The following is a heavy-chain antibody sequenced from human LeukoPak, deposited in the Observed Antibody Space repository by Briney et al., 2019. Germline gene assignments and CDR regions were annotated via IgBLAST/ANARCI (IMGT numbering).Heavy chain of an antibody. CDR1: GFTFSSYA. CDR3: ARRRQEIYDYVWGSYRPQYYFDY. V-gene: IGHV3-64*01. J-gene: IGHJ4*02. D-gene: IGHD3-16*02. Sequence: PGGSLRLSCAASGFTFSSYAMHWVRQAPGKGLEYVSAISSNGGSTYYANSVKGRFTISRDNSKNTLCLQMGSLRAEDMAVYYCARRRQEIYDYVWGSYRPQYYFDYWGQGTLVTVSS. CDR2: ISSNGGST.